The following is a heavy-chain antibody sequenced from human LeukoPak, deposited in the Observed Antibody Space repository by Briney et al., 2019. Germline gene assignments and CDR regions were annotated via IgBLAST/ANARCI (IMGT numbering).Heavy chain of an antibody. D-gene: IGHD3-10*01. Sequence: GGSLRLSCAASGFTFSSYWMHWVRQAPGKGLEWVSSISSSSSYIYYADSVKGRFTISRDNAKNSLYLQMNSLRAEDTAVYYCARDRIYPALYFDYWGQGTLVTVSS. CDR3: ARDRIYPALYFDY. CDR2: ISSSSSYI. CDR1: GFTFSSYW. J-gene: IGHJ4*02. V-gene: IGHV3-21*01.